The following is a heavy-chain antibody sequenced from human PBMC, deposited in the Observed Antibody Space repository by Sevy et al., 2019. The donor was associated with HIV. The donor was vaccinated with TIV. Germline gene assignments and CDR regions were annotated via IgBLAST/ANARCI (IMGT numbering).Heavy chain of an antibody. CDR1: GYTFTGYY. J-gene: IGHJ6*02. CDR2: INPNSGGT. Sequence: ASVKVSCKASGYTFTGYYMHWVRQAPGQGLEWMGWINPNSGGTNYAQKFQGRVTMTRDTSISTAYMELSRLRSDDPAVYYCASVRVGYCSSTSCRSYYYYGMDVWGQGTTVTVSS. D-gene: IGHD2-2*03. CDR3: ASVRVGYCSSTSCRSYYYYGMDV. V-gene: IGHV1-2*02.